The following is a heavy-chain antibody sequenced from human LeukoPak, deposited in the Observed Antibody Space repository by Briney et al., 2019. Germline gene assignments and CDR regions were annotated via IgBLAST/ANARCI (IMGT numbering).Heavy chain of an antibody. Sequence: ASVKVSCKASGYTFTDYYIHWVRQAPGQGLEWMGRINPNSGGTNYAQKFQGRVTMTRDTSSSTGYMELRRLRSDDTAVYYCASGETLTWGQGTKVTVSS. J-gene: IGHJ3*01. V-gene: IGHV1-2*06. CDR2: INPNSGGT. CDR1: GYTFTDYY. CDR3: ASGETLT.